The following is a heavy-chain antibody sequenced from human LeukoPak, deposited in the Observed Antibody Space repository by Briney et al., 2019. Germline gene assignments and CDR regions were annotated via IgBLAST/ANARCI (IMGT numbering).Heavy chain of an antibody. CDR3: ARDLIGWSLDP. D-gene: IGHD2-2*03. Sequence: GGSLRLSCAASGFSLSSFEMNWVRQAPGRGLEWIAYVDNDGWATSYYADSVKGRFTITRDDAKSSLYLQMDSLTVEDTAVYYCARDLIGWSLDPWGQGTLVSVSS. V-gene: IGHV3-48*03. J-gene: IGHJ5*02. CDR2: VDNDGWAT. CDR1: GFSLSSFE.